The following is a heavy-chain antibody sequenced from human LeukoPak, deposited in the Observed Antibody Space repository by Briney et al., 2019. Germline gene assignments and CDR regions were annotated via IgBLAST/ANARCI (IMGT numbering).Heavy chain of an antibody. Sequence: ASVTVSCKTSGYTFIKYDISWVRQATGQGLEWMGWMNPNSGNTGSVQKFQGRVTITRNTSISTVYMELSSLRSEDTAVYYCARGRHDYSNGWGYWGQGTLVTVSS. CDR3: ARGRHDYSNGWGY. CDR1: GYTFIKYD. CDR2: MNPNSGNT. D-gene: IGHD4-11*01. J-gene: IGHJ4*02. V-gene: IGHV1-8*03.